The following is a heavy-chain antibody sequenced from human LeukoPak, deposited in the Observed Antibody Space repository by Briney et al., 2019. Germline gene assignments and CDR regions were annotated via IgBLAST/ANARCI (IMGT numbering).Heavy chain of an antibody. CDR1: GLTFSSYG. CDR3: AKRAGSAWSAGA. D-gene: IGHD3-10*01. V-gene: IGHV3-30*02. Sequence: SGGSLRLSCAAPGLTFSSYGMPWVRQAPGKGLDWVAYIRNDASNTYYADPVKGRFSISRDNSKNTVYLQMNSLIPEDTAVYYCAKRAGSAWSAGAWGQGTLVTVSS. J-gene: IGHJ5*02. CDR2: IRNDASNT.